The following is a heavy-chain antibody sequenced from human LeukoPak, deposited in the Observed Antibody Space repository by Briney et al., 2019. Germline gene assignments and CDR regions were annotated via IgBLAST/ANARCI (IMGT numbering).Heavy chain of an antibody. CDR2: ISYDGSNK. V-gene: IGHV3-30-3*01. CDR3: AKGEPAAIDY. CDR1: GFTFSSYA. Sequence: PGGSLRLSCAASGFTFSSYAMHWVRQAPGKGLEWVAVISYDGSNKYYADSVKGRFTISRDNSKNTLYLQMNSLRAEGTAVYYCAKGEPAAIDYWGQGILVTVSS. D-gene: IGHD2-2*01. J-gene: IGHJ4*02.